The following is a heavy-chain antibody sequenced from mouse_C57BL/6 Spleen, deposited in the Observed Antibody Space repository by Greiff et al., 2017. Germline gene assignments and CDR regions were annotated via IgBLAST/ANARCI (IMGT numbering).Heavy chain of an antibody. CDR2: IYPGSGNT. D-gene: IGHD1-1*02. V-gene: IGHV1-76*01. J-gene: IGHJ4*01. CDR3: ARQDGDYAMDY. Sequence: QVQLQQSGAELVRPGASVKLSCKASGYTFTDYYINWVKQRPGQGLEWIARIYPGSGNTYYNEKFKGKATLTADKSSSTDYMQLSSLTSEDSAVYFCARQDGDYAMDYWGQGTSVTVSS. CDR1: GYTFTDYY.